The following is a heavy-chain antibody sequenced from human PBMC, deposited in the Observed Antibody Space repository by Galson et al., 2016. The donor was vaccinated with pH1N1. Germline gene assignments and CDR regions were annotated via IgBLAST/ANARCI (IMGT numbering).Heavy chain of an antibody. V-gene: IGHV4-34*01. CDR3: ARHSTSGFPTIEVAARRRPFDV. Sequence: ETLSLTCAVYGGSFRGYYWSWIRQPPGKGLEWIGDINHGERTNYNPSLEGRVALSLDMSKNQISLRLMSVTAADTAVYFCARHSTSGFPTIEVAARRRPFDVWGQGTLVTVSS. CDR2: INHGERT. J-gene: IGHJ3*01. D-gene: IGHD6-19*01. CDR1: GGSFRGYY.